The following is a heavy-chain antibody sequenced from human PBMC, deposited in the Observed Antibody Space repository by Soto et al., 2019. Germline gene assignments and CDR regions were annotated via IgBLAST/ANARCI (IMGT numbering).Heavy chain of an antibody. CDR2: ISGYNGDT. D-gene: IGHD1-26*01. V-gene: IGHV1-18*01. J-gene: IGHJ6*02. CDR3: AKSGQPPYYYYGLDV. CDR1: AYTFTRYG. Sequence: QGHLVQSGAEVKKPGASVKVSCKTSAYTFTRYGISWVRQAPGQGLEWMGWISGYNGDTNYAQNLQDRVTMTIDTSTTTAYMELRSLTSDDTAVYYCAKSGQPPYYYYGLDVWGQGTTVTVSS.